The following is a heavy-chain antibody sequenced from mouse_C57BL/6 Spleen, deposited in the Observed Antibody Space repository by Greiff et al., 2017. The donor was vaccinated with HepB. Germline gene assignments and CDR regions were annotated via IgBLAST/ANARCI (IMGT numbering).Heavy chain of an antibody. CDR3: ARRAPYGSSRLDY. J-gene: IGHJ2*01. CDR2: IYPRDGST. Sequence: QVQLKESGPELVKPGASVKLSCKASGYTFTSYDINWVKQRPGQGLEWIGWIYPRDGSTKYNEKFKGKATLTVDTSSSTAYMELHSLTSEDSAVYFCARRAPYGSSRLDYWGQGTTLTVSS. CDR1: GYTFTSYD. V-gene: IGHV1-85*01. D-gene: IGHD1-1*01.